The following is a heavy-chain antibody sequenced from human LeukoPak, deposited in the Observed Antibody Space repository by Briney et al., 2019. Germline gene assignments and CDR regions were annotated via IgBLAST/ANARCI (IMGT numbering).Heavy chain of an antibody. Sequence: GGSLRLSCVASGFTFSTPAMNWVRHAPGKGLEWVSTISETGRSTYYADSVKGQFTISRDNSKNTLYLQMNSLRAEDTAVYYCAKDRGYSYGISEYWGQGTLVTVSS. CDR2: ISETGRST. J-gene: IGHJ4*02. V-gene: IGHV3-23*01. CDR3: AKDRGYSYGISEY. CDR1: GFTFSTPA. D-gene: IGHD5-18*01.